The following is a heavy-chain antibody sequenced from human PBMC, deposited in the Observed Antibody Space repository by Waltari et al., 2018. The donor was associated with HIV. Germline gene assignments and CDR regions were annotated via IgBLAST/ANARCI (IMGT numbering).Heavy chain of an antibody. CDR2: INPGNGNT. Sequence: QVRLVQSGAEVKTPGASVKVSCKASGYTFIDYALNWVRQAPGQGLEWMGWINPGNGNTKYSQQLQGRVTITRDTSANTAFLELSSLRSEDTAVYYCARDDSREKFVPLDDWGQGTLITVSS. V-gene: IGHV1-3*01. D-gene: IGHD6-6*01. J-gene: IGHJ4*02. CDR1: GYTFIDYA. CDR3: ARDDSREKFVPLDD.